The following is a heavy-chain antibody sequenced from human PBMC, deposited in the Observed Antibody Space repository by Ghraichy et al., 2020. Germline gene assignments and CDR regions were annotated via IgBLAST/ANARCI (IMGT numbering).Heavy chain of an antibody. J-gene: IGHJ6*02. CDR1: GFTFSHSG. Sequence: GGSLRLSCAASGFTFSHSGMHWVRQAPGKGLEWVAVIWYDGSNKYYADSVKGRFTISRDNSKNTLYLQMNSLRAEDTAVYYWARGHSNANAMDVWGQGTTVTVSS. V-gene: IGHV3-33*01. D-gene: IGHD2-8*01. CDR3: ARGHSNANAMDV. CDR2: IWYDGSNK.